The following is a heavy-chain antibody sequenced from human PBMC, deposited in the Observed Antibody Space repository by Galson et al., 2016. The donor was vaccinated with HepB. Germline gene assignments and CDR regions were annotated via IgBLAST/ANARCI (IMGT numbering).Heavy chain of an antibody. CDR3: ARGDCSNGVCYFDY. J-gene: IGHJ4*02. CDR2: INHSATT. Sequence: SETLSLTCAVSGASLSGYFWSWIRQAPGKGLEWIGEINHSATTNYSPSLKSRVTLSVDTAKSQFSLQLTSVTAADAAFYYCARGDCSNGVCYFDYWGQGLLVAVSS. D-gene: IGHD4-11*01. V-gene: IGHV4-34*01. CDR1: GASLSGYF.